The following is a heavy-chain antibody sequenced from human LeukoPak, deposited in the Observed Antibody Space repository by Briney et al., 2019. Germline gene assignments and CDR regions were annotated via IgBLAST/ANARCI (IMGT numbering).Heavy chain of an antibody. J-gene: IGHJ4*02. D-gene: IGHD2-21*02. CDR2: ISYDGSNK. CDR3: AKDQTIVVVTAIFDY. V-gene: IGHV3-30*18. Sequence: PGGSLRLPCAASGFTFSSYGMHWVRQAPGKGLEWVAVISYDGSNKYYADSVKGRFTISRDNSKNTLYLQMNSLRAEDTAVYYCAKDQTIVVVTAIFDYWGQGTLVTVSS. CDR1: GFTFSSYG.